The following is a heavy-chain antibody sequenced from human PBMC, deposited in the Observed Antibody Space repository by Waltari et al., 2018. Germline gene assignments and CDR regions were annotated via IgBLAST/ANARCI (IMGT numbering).Heavy chain of an antibody. CDR3: ARDRGHDYVHYWYFDL. CDR1: GFTFSSYG. Sequence: VQLVESGGGVVQPGGSLRLSCAASGFTFSSYGMHWVRQAPGKGLEWVANIKQDGSEKYYVDSVKGRFTISRDNAKNSLYLQMNSLRAEDTAVYYCARDRGHDYVHYWYFDLWGRGTLVTVSS. D-gene: IGHD3-16*01. V-gene: IGHV3-7*01. CDR2: IKQDGSEK. J-gene: IGHJ2*01.